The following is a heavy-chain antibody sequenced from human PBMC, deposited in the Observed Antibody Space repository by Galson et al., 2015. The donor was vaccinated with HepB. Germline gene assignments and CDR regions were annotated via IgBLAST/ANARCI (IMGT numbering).Heavy chain of an antibody. CDR3: AKDYELGIPTLAY. CDR1: GFTFSSYG. J-gene: IGHJ4*02. Sequence: SLRLSCAASGFTFSSYGMHWVRQAPGKGLEWVAFIRYDGSNKYYADSVKGRFTISRDNSKNTLYLQMNSLRAEDTAVYYCAKDYELGIPTLAYWGQGTLVTVSS. V-gene: IGHV3-30*02. CDR2: IRYDGSNK. D-gene: IGHD7-27*01.